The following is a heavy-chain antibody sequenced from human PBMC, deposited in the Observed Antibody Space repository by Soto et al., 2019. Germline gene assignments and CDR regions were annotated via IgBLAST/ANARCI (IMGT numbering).Heavy chain of an antibody. D-gene: IGHD3-16*01. CDR2: ISYSGSS. CDR3: ARADPDASVGF. J-gene: IGHJ4*02. Sequence: GPGPEVPSETLSLTCTVSGGSMSSHYWTWLRQPPGKGLEWIGYISYSGSSYYNPSLKSRVTISADTSRNQFSLRLTSVIAADTAVYFCARADPDASVGFWGQGTLVTVSS. V-gene: IGHV4-59*11. CDR1: GGSMSSHY.